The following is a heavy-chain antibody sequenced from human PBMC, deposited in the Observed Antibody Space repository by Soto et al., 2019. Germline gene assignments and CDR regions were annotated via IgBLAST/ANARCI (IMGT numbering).Heavy chain of an antibody. Sequence: EVQLVESGGGLVQPGGSLRLSCAASGFTFSSYSMNWVRQAPGKGLEWVSYISSSSSTIYYADSVKGRFTISRDNAKNSLSLQMNGRRAGDTAVYYCARGASLTWFDPGGQGTLVTVYS. V-gene: IGHV3-48*01. CDR2: ISSSSSTI. CDR1: GFTFSSYS. CDR3: ARGASLTWFDP. J-gene: IGHJ5*02.